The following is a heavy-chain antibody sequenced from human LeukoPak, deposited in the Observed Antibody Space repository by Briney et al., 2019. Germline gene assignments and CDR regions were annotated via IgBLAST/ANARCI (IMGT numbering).Heavy chain of an antibody. V-gene: IGHV3-23*01. J-gene: IGHJ5*02. Sequence: GGSLRLSCAASGFTFSSYAMSWVRQAPGKGLEWVSAISSSGGSTYYADSVKGRFTISRDNSKNTLYLQMNSLRAEGTAVYYCAKELSLLMWFDPWGQGTLVTVSS. CDR3: AKELSLLMWFDP. D-gene: IGHD3-16*02. CDR2: ISSSGGST. CDR1: GFTFSSYA.